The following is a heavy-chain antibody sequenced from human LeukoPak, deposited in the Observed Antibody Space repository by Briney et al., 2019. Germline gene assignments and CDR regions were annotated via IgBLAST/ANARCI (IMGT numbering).Heavy chain of an antibody. D-gene: IGHD6-19*01. CDR2: INPFNGNT. J-gene: IGHJ3*01. CDR1: GYTFSRYA. V-gene: IGHV1-18*01. Sequence: ASVKVSCTTSGYTFSRYAISWVRQAPGQGLEWVGWINPFNGNTNEAERFQGRVIMTTDTSTRTAYMELRSLRYDNTAVYYCARDYTSAEWLGFAFDVWGQGTVVSVSA. CDR3: ARDYTSAEWLGFAFDV.